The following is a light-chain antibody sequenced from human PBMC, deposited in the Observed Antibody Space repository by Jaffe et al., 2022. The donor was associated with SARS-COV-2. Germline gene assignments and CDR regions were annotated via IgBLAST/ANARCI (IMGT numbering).Light chain of an antibody. CDR2: DVS. CDR3: SSYAGSSTHFV. CDR1: SSDVGSYNY. J-gene: IGLJ1*01. Sequence: QSALTQPASVSESPGQSITISCTGTSSDVGSYNYVSWYQQHPGKAPKVMIYDVSYRPSGVSNRFSGSKSGNTASLTISGLQAEDEADYYCSSYAGSSTHFVFGTGTKVTVL. V-gene: IGLV2-14*03.